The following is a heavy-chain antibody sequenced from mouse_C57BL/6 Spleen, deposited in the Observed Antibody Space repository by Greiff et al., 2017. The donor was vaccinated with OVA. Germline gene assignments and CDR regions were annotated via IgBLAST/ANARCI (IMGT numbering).Heavy chain of an antibody. CDR2: ISNGGGST. V-gene: IGHV5-12*01. D-gene: IGHD2-4*01. CDR1: GFTFSDYY. J-gene: IGHJ4*01. Sequence: EVKLMESGGGLVQPGGSLKLSCAASGFTFSDYYMYWVRQTPEKRLEWVAYISNGGGSTYYPDTVKGRFTISRDNAKNTLYLQMSRLKSEDTAMYYCARNDYDVDYYAMDYWGKGTSVTVSS. CDR3: ARNDYDVDYYAMDY.